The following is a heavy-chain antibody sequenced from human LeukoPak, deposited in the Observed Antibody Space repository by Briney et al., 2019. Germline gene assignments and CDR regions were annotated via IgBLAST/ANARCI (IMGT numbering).Heavy chain of an antibody. V-gene: IGHV3-15*01. D-gene: IGHD3-10*01. J-gene: IGHJ4*02. Sequence: GGSLRLSCAASGFTFSSYWMHWVRQAPGKGLEWVGRIKSKTDGGTTDYAAPVKGRFSISRDDSKDTLYLQMNSLKTEDTAVYYCTTERLLWFGSGYYFDCWGQGTLVTVSS. CDR1: GFTFSSYW. CDR3: TTERLLWFGSGYYFDC. CDR2: IKSKTDGGTT.